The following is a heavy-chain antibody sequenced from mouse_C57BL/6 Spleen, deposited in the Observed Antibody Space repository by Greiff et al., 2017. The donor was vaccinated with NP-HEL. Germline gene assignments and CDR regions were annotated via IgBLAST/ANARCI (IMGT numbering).Heavy chain of an antibody. CDR2: INPNNGGT. V-gene: IGHV1-26*01. CDR1: GYTFTDYY. CDR3: ARRYYYGSGAWLAY. Sequence: VQLQQSGPELVKPGASVKISCKASGYTFTDYYMNWVKQSHGKSLEWIGDINPNNGGTSYNQKFKGKATLTVDKSSSTAYMELRSLTSEDSAVYYCARRYYYGSGAWLAYWGQGTLVTVSA. J-gene: IGHJ3*01. D-gene: IGHD1-1*01.